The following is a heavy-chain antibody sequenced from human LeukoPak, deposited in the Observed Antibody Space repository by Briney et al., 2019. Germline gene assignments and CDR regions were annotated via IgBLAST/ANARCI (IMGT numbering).Heavy chain of an antibody. Sequence: GGSLRLSCAASGFTFSSYSMNWVRQAPGKGLEWVSYISSSSSTIYYADSVKGRFTISRDNAKNSLYLQMNSLRAEDTAVYHCARDPSRWYYYYMDVWGKGTTVTVSS. D-gene: IGHD6-13*01. J-gene: IGHJ6*03. CDR3: ARDPSRWYYYYMDV. CDR1: GFTFSSYS. V-gene: IGHV3-48*01. CDR2: ISSSSSTI.